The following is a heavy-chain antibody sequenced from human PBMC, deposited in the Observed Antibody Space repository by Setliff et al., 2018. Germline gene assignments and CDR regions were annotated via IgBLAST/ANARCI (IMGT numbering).Heavy chain of an antibody. CDR2: IYYSGST. CDR3: ARRETYYNLWSGYYAY. CDR1: GGSISSSSYY. J-gene: IGHJ4*02. Sequence: PSETLSLTCTVSGGSISSSSYYWGWIRQPPGKGLEWIGSIYYSGSTYYNPSLKSRVTTSVDTSKNQFSLKLSSVTAADTAVYYCARRETYYNLWSGYYAYLGQGTLVTVS. D-gene: IGHD3-3*01. V-gene: IGHV4-39*07.